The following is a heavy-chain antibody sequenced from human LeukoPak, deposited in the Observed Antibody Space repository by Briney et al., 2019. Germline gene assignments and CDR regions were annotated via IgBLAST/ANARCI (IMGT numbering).Heavy chain of an antibody. CDR2: FSGYNGNT. Sequence: ASVKVSCKASGYSFTSNGISWVRQAPGQGLEWMGWFSGYNGNTNYVQKLQGRVTMTTDTSTSTAYMELRSLRSDDTAVYYCAREWRHCSGGDCNTPSGGMDVWGQGTTVTVSS. CDR3: AREWRHCSGGDCNTPSGGMDV. V-gene: IGHV1-18*01. D-gene: IGHD2-15*01. CDR1: GYSFTSNG. J-gene: IGHJ6*02.